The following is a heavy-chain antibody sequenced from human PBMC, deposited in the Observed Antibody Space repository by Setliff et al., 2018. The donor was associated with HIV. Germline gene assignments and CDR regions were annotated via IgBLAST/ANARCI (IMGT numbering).Heavy chain of an antibody. J-gene: IGHJ4*02. Sequence: LRLSCVASGFTFSSHAMNWVRQAPGKGLEWVANIKQDGSEKYYVDSVKGRFTISRDNGKNSLYLQMNSLRAEDTAVYYCATDPYYYDSSGHFDSWGQGTLVTVS. V-gene: IGHV3-7*01. CDR2: IKQDGSEK. CDR3: ATDPYYYDSSGHFDS. CDR1: GFTFSSHA. D-gene: IGHD3-22*01.